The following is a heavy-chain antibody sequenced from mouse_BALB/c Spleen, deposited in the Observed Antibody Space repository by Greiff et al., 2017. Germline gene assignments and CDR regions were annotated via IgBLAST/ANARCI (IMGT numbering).Heavy chain of an antibody. D-gene: IGHD3-1*01. CDR2: ISSGSSTI. V-gene: IGHV5-17*02. Sequence: EVKVVESGGGLVQPGGSRKLSCAASGFTFSSFGMHWVRQAPEKGLEWVAYISSGSSTIYYADTVKGRFTISRDNPKNNLFLQMTSLRSEDTAMYYCARSSSGYEAMDYWGQGTSVTVSS. CDR1: GFTFSSFG. J-gene: IGHJ4*01. CDR3: ARSSSGYEAMDY.